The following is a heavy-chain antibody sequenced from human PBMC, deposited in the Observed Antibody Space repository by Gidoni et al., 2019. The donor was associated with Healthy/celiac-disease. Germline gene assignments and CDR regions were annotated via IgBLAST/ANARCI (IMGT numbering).Heavy chain of an antibody. V-gene: IGHV1-69*01. CDR2: IIPIFGTA. D-gene: IGHD2-2*01. J-gene: IGHJ6*02. Sequence: PGQGLEWMGGIIPIFGTANYAQKFQGRVTITADESTSTAYMELSSLRSEDTAVYYCARGGPYCSSTSCSTSYYYYYGMDVWGQGTTVTVSS. CDR3: ARGGPYCSSTSCSTSYYYYYGMDV.